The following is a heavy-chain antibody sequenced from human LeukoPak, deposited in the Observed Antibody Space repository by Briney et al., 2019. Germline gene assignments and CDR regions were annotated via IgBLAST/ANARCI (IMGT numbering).Heavy chain of an antibody. CDR2: ISGGGGAT. V-gene: IGHV3-23*01. J-gene: IGHJ4*02. CDR1: GFTFSSYA. CDR3: ARVLNYYDSSGYYFSY. D-gene: IGHD3-22*01. Sequence: PGGSLRLSCAASGFTFSSYAMSWVRQAPGKGLEWVSAISGGGGATYYADSVKGRFTISRDNSKNTLYLQMNSLRAEDTAVYYCARVLNYYDSSGYYFSYWGQGTLVTVSS.